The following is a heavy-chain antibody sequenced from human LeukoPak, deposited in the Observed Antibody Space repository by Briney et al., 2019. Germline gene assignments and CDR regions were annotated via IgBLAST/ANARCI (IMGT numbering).Heavy chain of an antibody. CDR3: ARHWNGAQFGFDP. Sequence: ASVKVSCKASGYIFTGYYIYWVRQAPGQGLEWMGWINPNSGDTNYAQKFQGRVTMTRDTSISTVYMELSSLGSDDTGVYFCARHWNGAQFGFDPWRRGALVTVPS. D-gene: IGHD1-1*01. J-gene: IGHJ5*02. CDR2: INPNSGDT. V-gene: IGHV1-2*02. CDR1: GYIFTGYY.